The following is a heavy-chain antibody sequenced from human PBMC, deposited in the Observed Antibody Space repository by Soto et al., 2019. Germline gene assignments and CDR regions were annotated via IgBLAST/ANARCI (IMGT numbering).Heavy chain of an antibody. Sequence: SETLSLTCAVYGGSFSGYYWSWIRQPPGKGLEWIGEINHSGSTNYNPSLKSRVTISVDTSKNQFSLKLSSVTAADTAVYYCARGLRFLDPITYYWGQGTLVTVSS. V-gene: IGHV4-34*01. J-gene: IGHJ4*02. D-gene: IGHD3-3*01. CDR2: INHSGST. CDR3: ARGLRFLDPITYY. CDR1: GGSFSGYY.